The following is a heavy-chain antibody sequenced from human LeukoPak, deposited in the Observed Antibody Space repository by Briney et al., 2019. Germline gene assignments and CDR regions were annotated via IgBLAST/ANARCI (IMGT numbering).Heavy chain of an antibody. CDR2: ISSSSGSTM. Sequence: GGSLRLSCAASGFIFSDYYMSWIRQAPGKGLEWVSYISSSSGSTMYYVDSVKGRFTISRDNAKNSLYLEMNSLRAEDTAVYYCARGFNWNYLPSGWFDPWGQGTLVTVSS. J-gene: IGHJ5*02. CDR1: GFIFSDYY. CDR3: ARGFNWNYLPSGWFDP. D-gene: IGHD1-7*01. V-gene: IGHV3-11*04.